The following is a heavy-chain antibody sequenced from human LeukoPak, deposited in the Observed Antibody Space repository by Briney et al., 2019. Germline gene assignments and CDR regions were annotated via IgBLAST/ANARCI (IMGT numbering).Heavy chain of an antibody. CDR2: INPNSGGT. CDR3: ARGQYYYDSSGHYYETHFDY. Sequence: ASVKVSCKASGYTFTGYYMHWVRQAPGQGLEWMGWINPNSGGTNYAQKFQGWVTMTRDTSISTAYMELSRLRSDDTAVYYCARGQYYYDSSGHYYETHFDYWGQGTLVTVSS. CDR1: GYTFTGYY. D-gene: IGHD3-22*01. J-gene: IGHJ4*02. V-gene: IGHV1-2*04.